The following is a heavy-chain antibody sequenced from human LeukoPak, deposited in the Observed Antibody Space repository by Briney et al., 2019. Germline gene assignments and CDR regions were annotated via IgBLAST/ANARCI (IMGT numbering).Heavy chain of an antibody. J-gene: IGHJ4*02. CDR2: IYYSGNT. CDR1: GFTVSSNY. D-gene: IGHD3-22*01. CDR3: ATTFGRTYYYDSSGIGN. Sequence: GSLRLSCAASGFTVSSNYMSWIRQPPGKGLEWIGSIYYSGNTYYNPSLKSRVTISVDTSKNQFSLKVSSVTAADTAVYYCATTFGRTYYYDSSGIGNWGQGTLVTVSS. V-gene: IGHV4-59*05.